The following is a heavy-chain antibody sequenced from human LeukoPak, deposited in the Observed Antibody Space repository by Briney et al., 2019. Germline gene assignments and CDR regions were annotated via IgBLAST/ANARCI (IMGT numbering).Heavy chain of an antibody. J-gene: IGHJ4*02. CDR1: GFTFNAYS. Sequence: GGSLRLSCAASGFTFNAYSMNWVRQAPGKGLEWVSNIISRGDTTHYAASVKGRFAISRDNAKNSVFLHLNSLRGDDTAVYYCARGRGYCTVVSCDIGYWGQGTLVTVSS. CDR3: ARGRGYCTVVSCDIGY. V-gene: IGHV3-48*04. CDR2: IISRGDTT. D-gene: IGHD2-8*02.